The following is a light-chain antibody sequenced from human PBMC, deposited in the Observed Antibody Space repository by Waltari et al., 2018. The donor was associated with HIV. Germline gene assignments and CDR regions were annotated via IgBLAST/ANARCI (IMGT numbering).Light chain of an antibody. V-gene: IGKV3-15*01. Sequence: EVVLTQAPAALSVFPGRRGTVSCTTSQNVGNNGAWYQQNSGQSPRLLIYGASTRATGVPGRVGGSGSETEFNLSIESLQADDSAVYHCQHYYNLPRTFGPGTTVEIK. J-gene: IGKJ1*01. CDR2: GAS. CDR3: QHYYNLPRT. CDR1: QNVGNN.